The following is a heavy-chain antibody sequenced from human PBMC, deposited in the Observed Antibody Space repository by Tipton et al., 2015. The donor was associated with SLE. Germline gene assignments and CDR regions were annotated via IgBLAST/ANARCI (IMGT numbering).Heavy chain of an antibody. V-gene: IGHV4-59*11. D-gene: IGHD6-13*01. CDR3: ARGWYSRNWEWWFDP. Sequence: TLSLTCTVSGGSIRSHYWSWIRQPPGKGLEWIGYMYHSGSTKYNPSLTSRVTISLDTSKNQVSLKLTSVTAADTAVYYCARGWYSRNWEWWFDPWGQGTLVTVSS. J-gene: IGHJ5*02. CDR1: GGSIRSHY. CDR2: MYHSGST.